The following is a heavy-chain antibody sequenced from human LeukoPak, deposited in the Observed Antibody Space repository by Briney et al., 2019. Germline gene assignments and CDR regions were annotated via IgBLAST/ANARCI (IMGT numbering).Heavy chain of an antibody. D-gene: IGHD3-10*01. J-gene: IGHJ4*02. CDR3: VRDGIRDIPGVITIRYDY. CDR2: IKEDGSDK. CDR1: AFTFSMYW. Sequence: GGSLRLSCSASAFTFSMYWMTWVRQAPGKGLEWVATIKEDGSDKYYVDSVRGRFTISRDNAENSLYLQMNSLTAEDTALYYCVRDGIRDIPGVITIRYDYWGQGTLVTASS. V-gene: IGHV3-7*05.